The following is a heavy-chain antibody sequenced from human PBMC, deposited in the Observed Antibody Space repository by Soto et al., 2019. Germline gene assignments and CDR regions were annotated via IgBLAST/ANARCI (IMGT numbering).Heavy chain of an antibody. CDR2: IWYDGSNK. V-gene: IGHV3-33*01. Sequence: QVPLVESGGGVVQPGRSLRLSCAASVFTCSSYGMHWVRQAPGKELEWVAVIWYDGSNKYYADSVKGRFTISRDNSKNTLYLPMNSLRAEDTAVYYCARERIVVVPAAIGMDVCGQGTTVTVSS. CDR3: ARERIVVVPAAIGMDV. D-gene: IGHD2-2*01. CDR1: VFTCSSYG. J-gene: IGHJ6*02.